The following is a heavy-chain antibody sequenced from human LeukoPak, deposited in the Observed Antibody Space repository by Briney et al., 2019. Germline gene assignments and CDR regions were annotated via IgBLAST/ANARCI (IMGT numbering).Heavy chain of an antibody. V-gene: IGHV1-69*13. Sequence: SVKVSCKASGGTFSSYAISWVRQAPGQGLEWMGGIIPIFGTANYAQKFQGRVTITADESTSTAYMELSSLRSEDTAVYYCATLRNYGLPYWYFDLWGRGTLVTVSS. J-gene: IGHJ2*01. CDR3: ATLRNYGLPYWYFDL. CDR1: GGTFSSYA. D-gene: IGHD3-16*01. CDR2: IIPIFGTA.